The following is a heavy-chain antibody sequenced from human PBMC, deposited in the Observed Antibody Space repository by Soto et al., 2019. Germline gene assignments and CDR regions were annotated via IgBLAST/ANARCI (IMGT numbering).Heavy chain of an antibody. CDR2: INAGNGNT. CDR3: VRGVGWFDP. J-gene: IGHJ5*02. D-gene: IGHD3-10*01. Sequence: GASVKVSCKASGYTFTSYAMHWVRQAPGQRLEWMGWINAGNGNTKYSQKFQGRVTITRDTSASTAYMELSSLRVEDTGVYHCVRGVGWFDPWGQGTLVTVSS. CDR1: GYTFTSYA. V-gene: IGHV1-3*01.